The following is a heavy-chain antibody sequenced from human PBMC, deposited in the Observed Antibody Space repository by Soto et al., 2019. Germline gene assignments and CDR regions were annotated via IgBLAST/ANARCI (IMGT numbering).Heavy chain of an antibody. CDR3: AKDRGYYDSSGYPPAGMDV. CDR1: GFTFSSYG. Sequence: GGSLRLSCAASGFTFSSYGMHWVRQAPGKGLEWVAVISYDGSNKYYADSVKGRFTISRDNSKNTLYLQMNSLRAEDTAVYYCAKDRGYYDSSGYPPAGMDVWGQGTTVTVSS. CDR2: ISYDGSNK. J-gene: IGHJ6*02. D-gene: IGHD3-22*01. V-gene: IGHV3-30*18.